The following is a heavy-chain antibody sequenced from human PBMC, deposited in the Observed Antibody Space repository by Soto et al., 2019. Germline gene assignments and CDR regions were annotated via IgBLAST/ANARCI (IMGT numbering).Heavy chain of an antibody. Sequence: QVQLQQWGAGLLKPSETLSLTCTVYGGSFSDYYWSWIRQPPGKGLEWIGEINHSGSTNYNPSLKSRVTISVDTSKNQFSLKLSSETAADTAVYYCARRVRGVNDAFDIWGQGTMVTVSS. CDR3: ARRVRGVNDAFDI. V-gene: IGHV4-34*01. CDR2: INHSGST. CDR1: GGSFSDYY. J-gene: IGHJ3*02. D-gene: IGHD3-10*01.